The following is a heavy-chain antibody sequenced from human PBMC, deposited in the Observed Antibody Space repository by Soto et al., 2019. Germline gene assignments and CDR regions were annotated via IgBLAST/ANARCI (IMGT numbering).Heavy chain of an antibody. Sequence: SPTLSLTCVISGDSVSNNSAAWSWIRLSPSGGLEWLGRTYYRSKWFSEYAVSVKSRVTINPDTSKNQFSLQLSSVTPEDTAVYFCARDFFYMDVWGKGTTVTVSS. J-gene: IGHJ6*03. V-gene: IGHV6-1*01. CDR1: GDSVSNNSAA. CDR3: ARDFFYMDV. CDR2: TYYRSKWFS.